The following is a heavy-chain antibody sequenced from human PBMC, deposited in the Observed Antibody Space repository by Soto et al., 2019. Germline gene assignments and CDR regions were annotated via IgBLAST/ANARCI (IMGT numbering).Heavy chain of an antibody. CDR3: ARAGYCSGGSCYRRNWFDP. Sequence: PSETLSLTCAVSGGTICIAVYDWTWIRQHPGKGLEWIGYIYYSGSTYYNPSLKSRVTISVDTSKNQFSLKLSSVTAADTAVYYCARAGYCSGGSCYRRNWFDPWGQGTLVTVSS. CDR1: GGTICIAVYD. D-gene: IGHD2-15*01. CDR2: IYYSGST. J-gene: IGHJ5*02. V-gene: IGHV4-31*11.